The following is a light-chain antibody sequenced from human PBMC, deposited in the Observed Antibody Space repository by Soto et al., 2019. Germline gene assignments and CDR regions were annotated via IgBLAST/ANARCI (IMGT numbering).Light chain of an antibody. J-gene: IGKJ1*01. CDR2: GAS. CDR3: QQYGSSPWT. V-gene: IGKV3-20*01. CDR1: QSVSSSY. Sequence: EIVLTQSPGTLSLSPWERATLSCRASQSVSSSYLAWYQQKPGQAPRLLIYGASSRATGIPDRFSGSGSGTDFTLTISRREPEDFAVYYCQQYGSSPWTGGQGTKVEIK.